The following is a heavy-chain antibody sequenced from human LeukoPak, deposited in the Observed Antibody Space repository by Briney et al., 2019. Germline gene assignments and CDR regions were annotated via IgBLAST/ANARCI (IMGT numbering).Heavy chain of an antibody. CDR2: MNPNSGNT. V-gene: IGHV1-8*03. D-gene: IGHD2-2*01. CDR1: RYTLTSYD. CDR3: ARGAKYQLPLPY. Sequence: ASVKVSCKASRYTLTSYDINWVRQATGQGLEWMGWMNPNSGNTGYAQKFQGRVTITRNASISTAYMELCSLRSEDTAVYYCARGAKYQLPLPYWGQGTLVTVS. J-gene: IGHJ4*02.